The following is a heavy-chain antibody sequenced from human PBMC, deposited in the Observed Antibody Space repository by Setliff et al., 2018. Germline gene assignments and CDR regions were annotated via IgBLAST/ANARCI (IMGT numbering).Heavy chain of an antibody. V-gene: IGHV4-61*09. D-gene: IGHD6-19*01. CDR2: IFPSGTT. Sequence: SETLSLTCLVSGDSLDSGAVYWTWIRQPAGKGLEWIGHIFPSGTTKYNPSLQSRVTISLDTSNHQFSLELTSVTAADTAVYYCARAPVGDRNGLFDSWGQGTLVTVSS. J-gene: IGHJ4*02. CDR3: ARAPVGDRNGLFDS. CDR1: GDSLDSGAVY.